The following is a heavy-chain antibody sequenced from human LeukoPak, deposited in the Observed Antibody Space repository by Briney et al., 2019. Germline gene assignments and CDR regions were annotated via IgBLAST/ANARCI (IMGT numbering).Heavy chain of an antibody. V-gene: IGHV4-59*12. J-gene: IGHJ3*02. Sequence: SETLSLTCTVSGGSISSYYWSWIRQPPGKGLEWIGYIYYSGSTNYNPSLKSRVTISVDTSKNQFSLKLSSVTAADTAVYYCARENPSGHGAFDIWGQGTMVTVSS. CDR3: ARENPSGHGAFDI. CDR2: IYYSGST. D-gene: IGHD5-12*01. CDR1: GGSISSYY.